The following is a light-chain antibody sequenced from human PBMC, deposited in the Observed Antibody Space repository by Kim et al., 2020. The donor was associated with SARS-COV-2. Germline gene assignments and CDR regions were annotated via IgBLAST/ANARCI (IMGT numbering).Light chain of an antibody. CDR3: QAWDSSTFYV. CDR1: KLGDKY. V-gene: IGLV3-1*01. CDR2: QDS. J-gene: IGLJ1*01. Sequence: VSPGQTASITCSGDKLGDKYACWYQQKPGQSPVLVIYQDSKRPSGIPERFSGSNSGNTATLTISGTQAMDEADYYCQAWDSSTFYVFGTGTNVTVL.